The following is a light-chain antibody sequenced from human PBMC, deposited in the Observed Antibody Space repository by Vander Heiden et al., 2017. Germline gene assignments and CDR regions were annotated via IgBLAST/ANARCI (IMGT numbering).Light chain of an antibody. J-gene: IGKJ3*01. CDR2: DAA. V-gene: IGKV3-11*01. CDR1: QSVSSY. Sequence: EIVLTQSPATLSLSPGERATLSCRASQSVSSYLAWYQQKPGKAPRLLIYDAANSATGIPARFSGSGCGTDFTLTISSRVPEDLAVYYCQQRSNWPLFTFGHGTKVDIK. CDR3: QQRSNWPLFT.